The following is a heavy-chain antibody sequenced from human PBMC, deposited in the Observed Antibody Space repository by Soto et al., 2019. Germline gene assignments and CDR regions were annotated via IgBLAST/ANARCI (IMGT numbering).Heavy chain of an antibody. Sequence: QITLKESGPTLVKPTQTLTLTCTFSGFSLSTGGMGVGWIRQPPGKALEWLALIYWDGDRRYRPSLMSRLTIAKDTSKTQVVLTMTTMDPVDTATYYCVHSRCGGDCLQSYSSHYYYGMDTWGQGTTVTVSS. CDR2: IYWDGDR. CDR1: GFSLSTGGMG. D-gene: IGHD2-21*02. J-gene: IGHJ6*02. V-gene: IGHV2-5*02. CDR3: VHSRCGGDCLQSYSSHYYYGMDT.